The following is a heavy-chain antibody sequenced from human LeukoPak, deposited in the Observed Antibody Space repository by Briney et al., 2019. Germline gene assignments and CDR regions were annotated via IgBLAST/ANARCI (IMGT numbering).Heavy chain of an antibody. CDR1: GFTFINYG. CDR3: ARDSVASSVY. CDR2: TRHDGNVK. D-gene: IGHD6-19*01. V-gene: IGHV3-30*02. Sequence: GGSLRLSCAASGFTFINYGMHWVRQAPGKGLEWVAFTRHDGNVKYHADSVKGRFTISRDNSKNTLYLQMNSLRAEDTAVYYCARDSVASSVYWGQGTLVTVSS. J-gene: IGHJ4*02.